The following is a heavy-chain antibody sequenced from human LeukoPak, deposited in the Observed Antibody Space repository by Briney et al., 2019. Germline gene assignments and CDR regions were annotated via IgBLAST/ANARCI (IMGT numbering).Heavy chain of an antibody. CDR1: GDSISSSGYF. Sequence: SETLSLTCTVSGDSISSSGYFWGWVRQPPGEGLERIGNIHHSGSTYYNPSLKSRLTISVDTTKNQFFLQLTSVTAADTAVYYCAARLCPWRGCNFFPHHWGQGILVTVSS. CDR2: IHHSGST. J-gene: IGHJ5*02. V-gene: IGHV4-39*01. CDR3: AARLCPWRGCNFFPHH. D-gene: IGHD5-24*01.